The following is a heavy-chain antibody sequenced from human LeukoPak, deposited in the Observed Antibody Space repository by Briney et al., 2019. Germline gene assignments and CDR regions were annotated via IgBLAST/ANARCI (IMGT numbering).Heavy chain of an antibody. CDR3: ARDRTPAGTMVRGVTLLKPNWFDP. CDR2: ISYDGSNK. D-gene: IGHD3-10*01. Sequence: GGPLRLSCAASGFTFSSYAMHWVRQAPGKGLEWVAVISYDGSNKYYADSVKGRFTISRDNSKNTLYLQMNSLRAEDTAVYYCARDRTPAGTMVRGVTLLKPNWFDPWGQGTLVTVSS. CDR1: GFTFSSYA. J-gene: IGHJ5*02. V-gene: IGHV3-30*04.